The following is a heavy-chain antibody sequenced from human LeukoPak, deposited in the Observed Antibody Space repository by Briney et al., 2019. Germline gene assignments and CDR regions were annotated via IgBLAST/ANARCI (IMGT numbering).Heavy chain of an antibody. Sequence: GGSLRLSCAGSGFTFSSYPMSWVRQAPGKGLEWVSAISGSGGSTYYADSVKGRFTISRDNSKNTLYLQMNSLRAEDTAVYYCAKGPIGYYDSSGYYYFDYWGQGTLVTVSS. D-gene: IGHD3-22*01. CDR1: GFTFSSYP. V-gene: IGHV3-23*01. CDR2: ISGSGGST. CDR3: AKGPIGYYDSSGYYYFDY. J-gene: IGHJ4*02.